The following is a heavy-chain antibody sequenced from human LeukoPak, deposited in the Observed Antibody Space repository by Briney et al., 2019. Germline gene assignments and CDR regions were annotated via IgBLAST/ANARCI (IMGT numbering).Heavy chain of an antibody. CDR1: GGSIVSSTFY. CDR2: IHHSGST. D-gene: IGHD6-13*01. CDR3: ARIAAAAWHFDL. Sequence: PSETLSLTCSVSGGSIVSSTFYWGWVRQPPGKGLEWIGIIHHSGSTYYNSSLKSRVTISVDTSKNQFSLKLSSIIAADTAVYYCARIAAAAWHFDLWGRGTLVSVSS. V-gene: IGHV4-39*07. J-gene: IGHJ2*01.